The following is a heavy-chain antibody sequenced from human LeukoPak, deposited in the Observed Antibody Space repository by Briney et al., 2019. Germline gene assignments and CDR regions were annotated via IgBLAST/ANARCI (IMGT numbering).Heavy chain of an antibody. Sequence: PSETLSLTCTVSGGSISSGGYYWSWIRQHPGKGLEWIGYIYYSGSTYYNPSLKSRVTISVDTSKSQFSLKLSSVTAADTAVYYCAREDTYSNWFDPWGQGTLITVSS. V-gene: IGHV4-31*03. D-gene: IGHD2-15*01. CDR2: IYYSGST. J-gene: IGHJ5*02. CDR1: GGSISSGGYY. CDR3: AREDTYSNWFDP.